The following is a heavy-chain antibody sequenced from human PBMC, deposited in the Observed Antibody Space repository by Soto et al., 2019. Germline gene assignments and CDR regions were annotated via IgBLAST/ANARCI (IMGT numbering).Heavy chain of an antibody. CDR2: IYYTGTT. J-gene: IGHJ4*02. D-gene: IGHD3-10*01. CDR3: AREVSSFGSNHFDS. Sequence: PSETLSLTCSVSGTSIRGYYWTWIRQPPGKGLEWIGYIYYTGTTKYNPSLKSRVTNSVDTSKNQFSLRLNSVTAADAAVYYCAREVSSFGSNHFDSWGQGALVTVSS. CDR1: GTSIRGYY. V-gene: IGHV4-59*01.